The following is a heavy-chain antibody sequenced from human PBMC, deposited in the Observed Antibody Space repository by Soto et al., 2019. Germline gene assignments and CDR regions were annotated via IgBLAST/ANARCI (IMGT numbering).Heavy chain of an antibody. CDR3: ARESQSSQYAFDI. Sequence: AGGSLRLSCAASGFTFSSYAMHWVRQAPGKGLEWVAVISYDGSNKYYADSVKGRFTISRDNSKNTLYLQMNSLRAEDTAVYYCARESQSSQYAFDIWGQGTMVTVSS. CDR2: ISYDGSNK. J-gene: IGHJ3*02. V-gene: IGHV3-30-3*01. CDR1: GFTFSSYA. D-gene: IGHD2-2*01.